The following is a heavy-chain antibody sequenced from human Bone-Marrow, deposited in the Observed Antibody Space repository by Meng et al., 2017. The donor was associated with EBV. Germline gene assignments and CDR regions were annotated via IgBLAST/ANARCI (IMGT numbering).Heavy chain of an antibody. D-gene: IGHD6-19*01. V-gene: IGHV1-2*06. J-gene: IGHJ4*02. CDR3: AGGWAPDY. CDR2: INPLTGVT. Sequence: QGQLVQSGAGVKTPGASVKVSCKASGYNFRNYFMHWVRQAPGQGLEYMGRINPLTGVTNYVQKFQGRVTVTRDTSISTSYMELSGLTHDDTAVYFCAGGWAPDYWGQGTLVTVSS. CDR1: GYNFRNYF.